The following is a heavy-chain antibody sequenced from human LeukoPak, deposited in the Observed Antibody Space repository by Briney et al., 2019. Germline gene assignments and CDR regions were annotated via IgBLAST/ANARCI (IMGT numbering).Heavy chain of an antibody. Sequence: SETLSLTCTVSGGSISSDYWSWIRQPAGKGLEWIGRIYTSGGTKYNPSLKSRVTMSVDTSKNQFSLKVNSVTAADTAVYYCARDSSTRKNWFDPWGQGTLVTVSS. CDR2: IYTSGGT. J-gene: IGHJ5*02. D-gene: IGHD6-13*01. V-gene: IGHV4-4*07. CDR3: ARDSSTRKNWFDP. CDR1: GGSISSDY.